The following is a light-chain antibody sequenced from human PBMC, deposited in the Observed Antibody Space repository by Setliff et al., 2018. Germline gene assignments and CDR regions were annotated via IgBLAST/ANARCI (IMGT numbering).Light chain of an antibody. CDR3: SAYTSSSTYV. J-gene: IGLJ1*01. V-gene: IGLV2-14*01. CDR1: IGDVGAYDF. CDR2: EVT. Sequence: QSALAQPASVSGSPGQSITISCSGTIGDVGAYDFVSWYQHHPGKAPKLVIYEVTNRPSGISNRFSGSKSGNSASLIISGLQAEDEADYYCSAYTSSSTYVFGTGTRAPS.